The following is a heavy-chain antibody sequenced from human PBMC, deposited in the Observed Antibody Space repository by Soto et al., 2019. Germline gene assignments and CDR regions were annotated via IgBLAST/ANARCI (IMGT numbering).Heavy chain of an antibody. CDR3: ARLSSSSWPRGYYYGMDV. V-gene: IGHV5-10-1*01. Sequence: PGESLKISCKGSGYSFTSYWISWVRQMPGKGLEWMGRIDPSDSYTNYSPSFQGHVTISADKSISTAYLQWSSLKASDTAMYYCARLSSSSWPRGYYYGMDVWGQGTTVTVSS. CDR2: IDPSDSYT. D-gene: IGHD6-13*01. CDR1: GYSFTSYW. J-gene: IGHJ6*02.